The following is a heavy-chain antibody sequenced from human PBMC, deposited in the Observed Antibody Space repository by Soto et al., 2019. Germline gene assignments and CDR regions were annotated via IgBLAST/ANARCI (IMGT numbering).Heavy chain of an antibody. D-gene: IGHD2-21*02. J-gene: IGHJ3*02. CDR3: ARDGGNCVGDCYSWEYGAFDS. CDR1: GGSISIGGYY. Sequence: QVQLQESGPGLVKPSQTLSLTCTVSGGSISIGGYYWSWIRQHPGTGLEWIGYIYYRGSTYYNPSLNSRVTLSVDKSKNQFSLKLSSVTAAAKAVYYCARDGGNCVGDCYSWEYGAFDSWFQGTMVTVSS. V-gene: IGHV4-31*03. CDR2: IYYRGST.